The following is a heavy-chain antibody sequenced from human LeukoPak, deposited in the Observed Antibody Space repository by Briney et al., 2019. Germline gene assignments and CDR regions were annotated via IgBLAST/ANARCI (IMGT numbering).Heavy chain of an antibody. J-gene: IGHJ4*02. CDR1: GFTFSSYW. V-gene: IGHV3-7*01. Sequence: TGGSLRLSCAAPGFTFSSYWMSWVRQAPGKGLEWVANIKQDGSEKYYVDSVKGRFTISRDNAKNSLYLQMNSLRAEDTAVYYCARETTVTRSFEYWGQGTLVTVSS. CDR3: ARETTVTRSFEY. CDR2: IKQDGSEK. D-gene: IGHD4-17*01.